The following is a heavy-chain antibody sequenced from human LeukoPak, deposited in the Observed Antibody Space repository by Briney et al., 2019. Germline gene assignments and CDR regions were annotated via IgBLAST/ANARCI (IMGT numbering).Heavy chain of an antibody. V-gene: IGHV1-24*01. D-gene: IGHD2-2*01. CDR2: FDPEDGET. CDR3: ATSPLYFVVVPAAMRFDY. CDR1: GYTLTKLS. Sequence: ASVKVSCKVSGYTLTKLSMNWVRQAPGKGLEWMGGFDPEDGETIYAQKFQGRVTMTKDTSTDTAYMELSSLRSEDTAVYYCATSPLYFVVVPAAMRFDYWGQGTLVTVSS. J-gene: IGHJ4*02.